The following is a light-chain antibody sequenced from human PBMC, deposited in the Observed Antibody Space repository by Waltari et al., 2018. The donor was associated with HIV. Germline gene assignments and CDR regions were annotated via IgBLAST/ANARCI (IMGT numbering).Light chain of an antibody. Sequence: QSALTQPPSASGSPGQSVTLSCTGTNSDIGTYDYVSWYQQHPGKAPILVISEVTKRPSGVSARFSCSKSGNTAFLTVSGLQAEDEADYYCSSFANRDGFYVLFGGGTRLTVL. CDR3: SSFANRDGFYVL. J-gene: IGLJ2*01. V-gene: IGLV2-8*01. CDR2: EVT. CDR1: NSDIGTYDY.